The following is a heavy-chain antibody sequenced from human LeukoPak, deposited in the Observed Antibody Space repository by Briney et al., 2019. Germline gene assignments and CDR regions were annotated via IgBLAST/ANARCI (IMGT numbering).Heavy chain of an antibody. CDR2: IKQDGSEK. Sequence: GGSLRLSCVASGFSFNDFWMNWVRQAPGKGLEWVANIKQDGSEKYYVDSVKGRFTISRDNAKNPLYLQMNSLRAEDTAVYYCATTTRGWGQGTLVTVSS. CDR3: ATTTRG. J-gene: IGHJ4*02. D-gene: IGHD1-1*01. CDR1: GFSFNDFW. V-gene: IGHV3-7*01.